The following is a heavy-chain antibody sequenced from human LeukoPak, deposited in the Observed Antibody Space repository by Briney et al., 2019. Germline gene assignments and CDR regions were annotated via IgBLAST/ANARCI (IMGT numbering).Heavy chain of an antibody. CDR2: MDPDSGNR. CDR1: GYTFTSYD. Sequence: ASVKVSCKASGYTFTSYDINWVRQAPGQGPEWVGWMDPDSGNRGYAPKFQGRVTMTRDTSISTSYMELSSLRSEDTAVYYCAKGGPYYYDSRGWFDPWGQGTLVTVSS. V-gene: IGHV1-8*01. J-gene: IGHJ5*02. CDR3: AKGGPYYYDSRGWFDP. D-gene: IGHD3-22*01.